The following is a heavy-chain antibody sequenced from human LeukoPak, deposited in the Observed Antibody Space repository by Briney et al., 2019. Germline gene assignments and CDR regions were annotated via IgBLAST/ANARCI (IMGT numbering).Heavy chain of an antibody. J-gene: IGHJ5*02. V-gene: IGHV3-66*01. CDR1: GFTVSSNY. CDR2: IYSGGST. Sequence: PGGSLRLSCAASGFTVSSNYMSWVRQALGKGLEWVSVIYSGGSTYYADSVKGRFTISRDNSKNTLYLQMNSLRAEDTAVYYCARWLWRGQLVAAAHNWFDPWGQGTLVTVSS. CDR3: ARWLWRGQLVAAAHNWFDP. D-gene: IGHD6-6*01.